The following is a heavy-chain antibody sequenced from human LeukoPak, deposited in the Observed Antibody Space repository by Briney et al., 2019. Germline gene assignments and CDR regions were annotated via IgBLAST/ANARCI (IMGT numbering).Heavy chain of an antibody. D-gene: IGHD6-19*01. CDR2: ISAYNGNT. CDR1: NYTLTSYG. Sequence: ASVKVSCKASNYTLTSYGIHWVRQAPGQGLEWVGWISAYNGNTNYAQKLQGRVTMTTDTSTSTAYMELRSLRSDDTAVYYCARASRIAVAGTLYYFDYWGQGTLVTVSS. J-gene: IGHJ4*02. V-gene: IGHV1-18*01. CDR3: ARASRIAVAGTLYYFDY.